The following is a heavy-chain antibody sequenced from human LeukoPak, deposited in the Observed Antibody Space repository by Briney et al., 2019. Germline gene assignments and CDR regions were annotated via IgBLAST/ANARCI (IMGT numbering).Heavy chain of an antibody. CDR3: ARELITIFGATAKD. D-gene: IGHD3-3*01. CDR1: GYTFTGYY. V-gene: IGHV1-2*02. J-gene: IGHJ4*02. Sequence: ASVKVSLKASGYTFTGYYMHWVRQAPGQGLEWMGWINPNSGGTNYAQKFQGRVTMTRDTSISTAYMELSRLRSDDTAVYYCARELITIFGATAKDWGQGTLVTVSS. CDR2: INPNSGGT.